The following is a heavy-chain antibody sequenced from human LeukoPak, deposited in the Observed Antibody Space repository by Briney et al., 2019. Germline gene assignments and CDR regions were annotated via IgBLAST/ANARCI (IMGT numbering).Heavy chain of an antibody. CDR2: INAGNGNT. CDR1: GYTFTSYA. CDR3: ARGHVFLWFGELDY. J-gene: IGHJ4*02. V-gene: IGHV1-3*01. D-gene: IGHD3-10*01. Sequence: ASVKVSCKASGYTFTSYAMHWVRQAPGQRLEWMGWINAGNGNTKYSQKFQGRVTITRDTSASTAYMELSSLRSEDTAVYYCARGHVFLWFGELDYWGQGTLVTVSS.